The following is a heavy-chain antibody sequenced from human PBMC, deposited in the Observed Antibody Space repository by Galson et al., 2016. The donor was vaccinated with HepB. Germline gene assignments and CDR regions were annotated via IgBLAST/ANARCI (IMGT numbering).Heavy chain of an antibody. CDR3: ARAQGDTSGDDGHFDY. D-gene: IGHD1-26*01. CDR1: GFTFSRYT. V-gene: IGHV3-21*06. Sequence: SLRLSCAASGFTFSRYTMVWVRRAPGDGLEWVSSISPTSRYKHWAGSLEGRFAVSRDNGRCSMFLQMNSLRVEDTAVYYCARAQGDTSGDDGHFDYWGQGTLVPVSS. J-gene: IGHJ4*02. CDR2: ISPTSRYK.